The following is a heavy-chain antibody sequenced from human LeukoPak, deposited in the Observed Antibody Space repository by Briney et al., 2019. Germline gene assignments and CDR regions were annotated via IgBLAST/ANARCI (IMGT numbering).Heavy chain of an antibody. V-gene: IGHV4-34*01. J-gene: IGHJ4*02. CDR2: INHSGST. D-gene: IGHD3-3*01. CDR1: GGSFSGYY. CDR3: ARADYDFWSGYYTSSYFDY. Sequence: SETLSLTCAVYGGSFSGYYWSWIRQPPGKGLEWIGEINHSGSTNYNPSLKSRVTISVDTSKNQFSLKLSSVTAADTAVYYCARADYDFWSGYYTSSYFDYWGQGTLVTVCS.